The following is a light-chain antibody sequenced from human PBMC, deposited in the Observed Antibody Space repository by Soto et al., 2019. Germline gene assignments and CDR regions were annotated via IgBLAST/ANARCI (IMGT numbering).Light chain of an antibody. CDR2: GAS. CDR3: HHYDTTRRS. Sequence: EIVLTQSPGTLSLSPGERATLSCRASQSISSNYLAWYQHKHGQTPRLLIYGASRRATGIPGRFSGSGSGTDFTLTISSLEPEDFPLYYCHHYDTTRRSFGPGTTVDVK. J-gene: IGKJ3*01. V-gene: IGKV3-20*01. CDR1: QSISSNY.